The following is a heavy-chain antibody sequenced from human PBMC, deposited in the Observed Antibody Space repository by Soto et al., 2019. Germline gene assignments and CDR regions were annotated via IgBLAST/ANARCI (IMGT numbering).Heavy chain of an antibody. CDR2: IWYDGSNK. D-gene: IGHD1-7*01. CDR3: GGVLNWNSGGFVFDF. CDR1: GFTFSSYG. Sequence: QVQLVESGGGVVQPGRSLRLSCAASGFTFSSYGMHWVRQAPGKGLEWVAVIWYDGSNKYYADSVKGRFTISRDNSKNRLYRKMTSVRAEDRVVFYCGGVLNWNSGGFVFDFWGKGKWVPVS. V-gene: IGHV3-33*01. J-gene: IGHJ3*01.